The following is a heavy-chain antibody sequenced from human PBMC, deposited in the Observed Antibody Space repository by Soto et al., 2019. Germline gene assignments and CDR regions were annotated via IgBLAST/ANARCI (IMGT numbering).Heavy chain of an antibody. CDR2: IDADNGNT. D-gene: IGHD3-3*01. J-gene: IGHJ4*02. CDR3: ARDVRITIFGVVKFDY. Sequence: GASVKVSCKVSGYTLTELSMHWVRQAPGKGLEWMGGIDADNGNTNYAQKLQGRVTMTTDTSTSTAYMELRSLRSDDTAVYYCARDVRITIFGVVKFDYWGQGTLVTVSS. CDR1: GYTLTELS. V-gene: IGHV1-24*01.